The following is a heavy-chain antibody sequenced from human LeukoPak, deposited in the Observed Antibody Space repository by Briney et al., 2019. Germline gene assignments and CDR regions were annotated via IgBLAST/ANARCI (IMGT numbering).Heavy chain of an antibody. CDR2: IIPILGIA. Sequence: GASVKVSCKASGGTFSSYAISWVRHAPGQGLEWMGSIIPILGIANYAQKFQGRVTITADKSTSTAYMELSSLRSEDTAVYYCARDSGWYEDYYYGMDVWGQGTTVTVSS. D-gene: IGHD6-19*01. J-gene: IGHJ6*02. V-gene: IGHV1-69*04. CDR1: GGTFSSYA. CDR3: ARDSGWYEDYYYGMDV.